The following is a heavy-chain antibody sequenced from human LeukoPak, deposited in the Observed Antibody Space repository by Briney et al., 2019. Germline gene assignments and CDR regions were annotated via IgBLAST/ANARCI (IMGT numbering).Heavy chain of an antibody. CDR3: ANGPLSTMIVVNYYYYMDV. CDR2: ISGSGGST. Sequence: PGGSLRLSCAASGFTFSSYAMSWVRQAPGKGLEWVSAISGSGGSTYYADSVKGRFTISRDNSKNTLYLQMNSLRAEDTAVYYCANGPLSTMIVVNYYYYMDVWGKGTTVTVSS. V-gene: IGHV3-23*01. CDR1: GFTFSSYA. D-gene: IGHD3-22*01. J-gene: IGHJ6*03.